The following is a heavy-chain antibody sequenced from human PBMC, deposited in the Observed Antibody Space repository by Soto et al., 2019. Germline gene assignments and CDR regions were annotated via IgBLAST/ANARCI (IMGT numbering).Heavy chain of an antibody. J-gene: IGHJ6*02. D-gene: IGHD3-3*01. CDR3: AREHYDFPDPDYYYYYGMDV. V-gene: IGHV1-8*01. CDR1: GYTFTSYD. CDR2: MNPNSGNT. Sequence: QVQLVQSGAEVKKPGASVKVSCKASGYTFTSYDINWVRQATGQGLEWMRWMNPNSGNTGYAQKFQGRVTMTRNTSISTAYMELSSLRSEDTAVYYCAREHYDFPDPDYYYYYGMDVWGQGTTVTVSS.